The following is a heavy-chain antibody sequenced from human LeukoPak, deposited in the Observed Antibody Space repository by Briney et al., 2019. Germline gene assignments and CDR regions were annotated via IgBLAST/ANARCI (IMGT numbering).Heavy chain of an antibody. D-gene: IGHD6-19*01. Sequence: PGWSLRLSCAASGFTFSSYAMHWVRQAPGKGLEWVAVISYDGSNKYYADSVKGRFTISRDNSKNTLYLQMNSLRAEDTAVYYCARDSSGWYYFDYWGQGTLVTVSS. CDR3: ARDSSGWYYFDY. CDR2: ISYDGSNK. J-gene: IGHJ4*02. V-gene: IGHV3-30-3*01. CDR1: GFTFSSYA.